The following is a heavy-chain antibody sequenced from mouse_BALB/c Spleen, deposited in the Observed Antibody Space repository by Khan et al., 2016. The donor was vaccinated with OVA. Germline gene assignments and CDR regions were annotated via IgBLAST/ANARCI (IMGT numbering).Heavy chain of an antibody. CDR2: IFPGAGST. CDR3: ARHYYGSSLYWDFDV. D-gene: IGHD1-1*01. J-gene: IGHJ1*01. Sequence: QVQLQQSGAELVKPGASVKLSCKASGYTFTSYDINWVRQRPEQGLEWIGWIFPGAGSTTYNEKFKGKATLTSDKSSSTAYMQLSRLTSEDSAVYFCARHYYGSSLYWDFDVWGAGTTVTVSS. CDR1: GYTFTSYD. V-gene: IGHV1S56*01.